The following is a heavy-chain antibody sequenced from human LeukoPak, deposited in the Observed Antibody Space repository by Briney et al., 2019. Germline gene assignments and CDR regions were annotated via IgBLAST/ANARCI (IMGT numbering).Heavy chain of an antibody. D-gene: IGHD2-2*01. J-gene: IGHJ4*02. CDR2: INPSGGST. V-gene: IGHV1-46*01. CDR1: GYTFTSYY. Sequence: ASVKVSCKASGYTFTSYYVHWVRQAPGQGLEWMGIINPSGGSTSYAQKFQGRVTMTRDTSTSTVYMELSSLRSEDTAVYYCARDAYPTNIVVVPAVIEDYWGQGTLVTVSS. CDR3: ARDAYPTNIVVVPAVIEDY.